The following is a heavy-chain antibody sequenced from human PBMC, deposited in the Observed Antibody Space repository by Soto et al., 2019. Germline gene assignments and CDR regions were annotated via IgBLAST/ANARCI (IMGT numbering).Heavy chain of an antibody. CDR3: ARLSGSVPYP. V-gene: IGHV1-69*08. Sequence: GASVKVSCKASGDTFTSFTLSWVRQAPGRGLEWMGGIIPKLGTTNYAQKFQGRLTVTADKSTSTVYMEPSSLRPEDTAVYYCARLSGSVPYPWGQGTLVTVSS. J-gene: IGHJ5*02. CDR2: IIPKLGTT. D-gene: IGHD3-10*01. CDR1: GDTFTSFT.